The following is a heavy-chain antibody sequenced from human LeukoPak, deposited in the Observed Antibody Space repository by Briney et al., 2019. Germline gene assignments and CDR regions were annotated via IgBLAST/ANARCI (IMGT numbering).Heavy chain of an antibody. CDR3: ARQRGSGTYELSLGS. V-gene: IGHV5-51*01. J-gene: IGHJ5*02. CDR2: IYPGDSDT. Sequence: GESLKISCKGSGYSFTSYWIGWVRQMPGKGLEWMGIIYPGDSDTRYSPSFQGQVTISADKSISTAYLQWSSLKASDTAMYYCARQRGSGTYELSLGSWGQGTLVTVSS. D-gene: IGHD3-10*01. CDR1: GYSFTSYW.